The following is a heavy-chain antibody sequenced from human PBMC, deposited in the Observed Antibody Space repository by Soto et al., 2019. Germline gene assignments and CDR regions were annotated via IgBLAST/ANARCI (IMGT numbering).Heavy chain of an antibody. J-gene: IGHJ5*02. CDR3: ARDLSGFDP. CDR2: INAGNGNT. V-gene: IGHV1-3*05. CDR1: GYTFTSYA. Sequence: QVQLVQSGAEERKPGASVKVACKSSGYTFTSYAMHWVRQAPGQRLEWMGWINAGNGNTKYSQKFQGRVTITRDTSANTAYMELSSVRSEDTAVYYCARDLSGFDPWGQGTLVTVSS.